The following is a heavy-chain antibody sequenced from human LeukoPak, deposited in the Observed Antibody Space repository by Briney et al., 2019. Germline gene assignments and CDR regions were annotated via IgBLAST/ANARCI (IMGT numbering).Heavy chain of an antibody. J-gene: IGHJ6*02. Sequence: GGSLRLSCAASGFTFSSYSMNWVRQAPGKGLEWVSYISSSSSTIYYADSVKGRFTISRDNAKNSLYLQMNSLRAEDTAVYYCARAGIAAARGMDVWGQGTTVTVSS. CDR3: ARAGIAAARGMDV. CDR2: ISSSSSTI. D-gene: IGHD6-13*01. CDR1: GFTFSSYS. V-gene: IGHV3-48*04.